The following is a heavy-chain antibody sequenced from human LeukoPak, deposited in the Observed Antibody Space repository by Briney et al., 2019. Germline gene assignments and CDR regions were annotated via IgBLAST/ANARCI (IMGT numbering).Heavy chain of an antibody. CDR2: ISAYNGNT. CDR3: ARVYCGGDCYSKEGYYYGMDV. V-gene: IGHV1-18*04. CDR1: GCTFTSYY. J-gene: IGHJ6*02. D-gene: IGHD2-21*02. Sequence: ASVKVSCKASGCTFTSYYMHWVRQAPGQGLEWMGWISAYNGNTNYAQKLQGRVTMTTDTSTSTAYMELRSLRSDDTAVYYCARVYCGGDCYSKEGYYYGMDVWGQGTTVTVSS.